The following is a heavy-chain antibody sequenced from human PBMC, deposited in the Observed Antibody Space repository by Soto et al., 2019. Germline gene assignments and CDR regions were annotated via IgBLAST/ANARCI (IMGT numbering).Heavy chain of an antibody. D-gene: IGHD3-22*01. J-gene: IGHJ4*02. Sequence: EVQLLESGGGLVQPGGSVRLSCAASGFTLSDYDMGWVRQAPGKGLEWVAGIRASGSITYYTDSVKGRFTISRDNSKSTLVLQMNSLRDEDTATYYCAKGITGTSGYWVSWGQGTLVTVSA. CDR2: IRASGSIT. V-gene: IGHV3-23*01. CDR1: GFTLSDYD. CDR3: AKGITGTSGYWVS.